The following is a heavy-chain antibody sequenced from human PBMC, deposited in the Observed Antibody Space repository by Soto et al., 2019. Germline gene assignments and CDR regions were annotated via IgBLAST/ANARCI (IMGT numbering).Heavy chain of an antibody. D-gene: IGHD5-12*01. CDR2: IYYSGST. V-gene: IGHV4-59*01. J-gene: IGHJ4*02. Sequence: QVQLQESGPGLVKPSETLSLTCTVSGGSISSYYWSWIRQPPGKGLEWIGYIYYSGSTNYNPSLKSRVTILVDTSKNQFFLKLSSVTAADTAVYYCARTRGYSGYDYGYWGQGTLVTVSS. CDR1: GGSISSYY. CDR3: ARTRGYSGYDYGY.